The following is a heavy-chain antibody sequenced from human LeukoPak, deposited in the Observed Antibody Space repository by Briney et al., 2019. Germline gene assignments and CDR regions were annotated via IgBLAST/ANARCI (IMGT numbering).Heavy chain of an antibody. Sequence: SETLSLTCTVSGGSISSGGYYWSWIRQPAGKGLEWIGRIYTSGSTNYNPSLKSRVTISVDTSKNQFSLKLSSVTAADTAVYYCARGVVLHYYYYYMDVWGKGTTVTVSS. CDR2: IYTSGST. CDR3: ARGVVLHYYYYYMDV. J-gene: IGHJ6*03. V-gene: IGHV4-61*02. CDR1: GGSISSGGYY. D-gene: IGHD3-3*01.